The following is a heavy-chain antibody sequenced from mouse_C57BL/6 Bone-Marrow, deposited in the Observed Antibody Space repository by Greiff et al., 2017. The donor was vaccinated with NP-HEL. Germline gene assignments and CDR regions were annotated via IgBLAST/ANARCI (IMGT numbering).Heavy chain of an antibody. CDR1: GYTFTDYY. Sequence: VKLQESGPELVKPGASVKISCKASGYTFTDYYINWVKQRPGQGLEWIGWIFPGSGSTYYNEKFKGKATLTVDKSSSTAYMLLSSLTSEDSAVYFCAERNYYGSSPFAYWGQGTLVTVSA. V-gene: IGHV1-75*01. CDR3: AERNYYGSSPFAY. J-gene: IGHJ3*01. CDR2: IFPGSGST. D-gene: IGHD1-1*01.